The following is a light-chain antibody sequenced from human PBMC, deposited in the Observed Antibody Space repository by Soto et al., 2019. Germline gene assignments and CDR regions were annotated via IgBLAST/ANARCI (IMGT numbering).Light chain of an antibody. CDR1: QSVNSN. CDR2: GAS. J-gene: IGKJ1*01. Sequence: EIVMTQSPATLSVSPGERATLSCRASQSVNSNLAWYQQKPGQAPRLLIYGASTRATGIPARFSGSGSGTEFTLTISSLQSEDFTVYYCQQYTYWPLTFGQGTKVDIK. CDR3: QQYTYWPLT. V-gene: IGKV3-15*01.